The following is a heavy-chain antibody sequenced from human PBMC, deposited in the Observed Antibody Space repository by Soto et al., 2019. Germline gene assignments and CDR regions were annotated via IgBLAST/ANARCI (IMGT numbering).Heavy chain of an antibody. CDR3: AHRSGQGPGSGSYYHTSYYGGMDV. V-gene: IGHV2-5*01. Sequence: QITLKESGPTLVNPTQTLTLTCTFSGFSLSTSGVGVGWIRQPPGKALEWLALIYWTADKRYSPSLKSRLTITKDTSKTQVVLTMTHMDPVDTATYYCAHRSGQGPGSGSYYHTSYYGGMDVWGQGTTVTVSS. CDR2: IYWTADK. CDR1: GFSLSTSGVG. D-gene: IGHD3-10*01. J-gene: IGHJ6*02.